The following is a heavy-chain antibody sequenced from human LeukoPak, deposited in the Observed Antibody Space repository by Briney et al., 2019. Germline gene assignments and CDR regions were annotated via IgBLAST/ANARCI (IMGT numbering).Heavy chain of an antibody. J-gene: IGHJ4*02. V-gene: IGHV3-74*01. CDR1: GFTFSSYW. CDR3: GRFAPATGKDF. D-gene: IGHD1-1*01. Sequence: GGSLRLSCAASGFTFSSYWMHWVRQDPGKGLVWVSRIKRDGSTTAYADSVKGRFTISRDNAKNTLYLQMNSLRAEDTAVYYCGRFAPATGKDFWGQGTQVTVSS. CDR2: IKRDGSTT.